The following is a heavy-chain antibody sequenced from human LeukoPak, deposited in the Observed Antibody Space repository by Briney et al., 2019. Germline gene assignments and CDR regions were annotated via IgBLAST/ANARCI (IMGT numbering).Heavy chain of an antibody. D-gene: IGHD3-10*01. Sequence: PGGSLRLSCAVSGFTFSDHYMDWVRQAPGKGMEWVGRTRNKANSYTTEYAASVKGRFTISRDDSKNSLYLQMNSLKTEDTAVYYCARGGRGAFDIWGQGTMVTVSS. CDR3: ARGGRGAFDI. J-gene: IGHJ3*02. CDR1: GFTFSDHY. V-gene: IGHV3-72*01. CDR2: TRNKANSYTT.